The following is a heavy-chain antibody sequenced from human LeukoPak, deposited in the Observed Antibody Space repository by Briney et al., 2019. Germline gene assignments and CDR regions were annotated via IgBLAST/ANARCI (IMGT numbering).Heavy chain of an antibody. J-gene: IGHJ3*02. CDR1: GGSISSSSYY. CDR3: ARDPPYYDILTGYYDAFDI. CDR2: ISGSGGST. Sequence: ETLSLTCTVSGGSISSSSYYWGWIRQPPGKGLEWVSTISGSGGSTYYADSVKGRFTISRDNAKNTLYLQMNSLRAEDTAVYYCARDPPYYDILTGYYDAFDIWGQGTMVTVSS. V-gene: IGHV3-23*01. D-gene: IGHD3-9*01.